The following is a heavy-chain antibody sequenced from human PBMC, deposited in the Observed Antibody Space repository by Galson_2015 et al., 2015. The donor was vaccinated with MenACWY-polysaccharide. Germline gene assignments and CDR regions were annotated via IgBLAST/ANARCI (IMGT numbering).Heavy chain of an antibody. Sequence: SLRLSCAASGFSFRSSWMTWVRQVPGKGPEWVANINPDGSDEYYVDSVKGRFIISRDNAKNSVYLQMNGLRVEDTAMYYCGRHFDWAFDYRGQGALVTVSS. V-gene: IGHV3-7*01. CDR3: GRHFDWAFDY. D-gene: IGHD2-21*01. CDR2: INPDGSDE. CDR1: GFSFRSSW. J-gene: IGHJ4*02.